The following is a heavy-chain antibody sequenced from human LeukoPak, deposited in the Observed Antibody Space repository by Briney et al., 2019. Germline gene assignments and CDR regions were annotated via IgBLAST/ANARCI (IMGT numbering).Heavy chain of an antibody. CDR2: ISYDGSNE. J-gene: IGHJ4*02. CDR3: ARSHESFASGSGDY. D-gene: IGHD3-10*01. Sequence: GGSLRLSCAASGFTFSGYAMHWVRQAPGKGLEWVAVISYDGSNEYYADSVKGRFTISRDNSKNSLYLQMNSLRAEDTAVYYCARSHESFASGSGDYWGQGTLVTVSS. CDR1: GFTFSGYA. V-gene: IGHV3-30-3*01.